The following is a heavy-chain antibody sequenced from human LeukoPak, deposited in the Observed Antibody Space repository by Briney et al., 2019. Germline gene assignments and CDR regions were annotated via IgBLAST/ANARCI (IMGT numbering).Heavy chain of an antibody. CDR1: AFTLRNHW. CDR3: ARDQRVTGRPDIDY. CDR2: ISSDGSST. V-gene: IGHV3-74*03. D-gene: IGHD1-20*01. J-gene: IGHJ4*02. Sequence: GGSLRLACAASAFTLRNHWMHWVRQTPGKGLVWVSRISSDGSSTTYADSVKGRFTTSRDNAKNTLYLQMNNLRAEDTAMYYCARDQRVTGRPDIDYWGQGTLVIVSS.